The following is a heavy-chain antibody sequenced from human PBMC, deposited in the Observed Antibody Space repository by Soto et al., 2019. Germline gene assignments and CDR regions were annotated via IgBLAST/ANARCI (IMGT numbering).Heavy chain of an antibody. CDR1: GGSFSGYY. J-gene: IGHJ5*02. CDR2: INHSGST. V-gene: IGHV4-34*01. D-gene: IGHD2-15*01. Sequence: QVQLQQWGAGLLKPSETLSLTCAVYGGSFSGYYWSWIRQPPGKGLEWIGEINHSGSTNYNPSLKSRVTISVATSRNQFSLKLSSVTAADTAVYYCARVGGCSGGSCYWLDPWGQGTLVTVSS. CDR3: ARVGGCSGGSCYWLDP.